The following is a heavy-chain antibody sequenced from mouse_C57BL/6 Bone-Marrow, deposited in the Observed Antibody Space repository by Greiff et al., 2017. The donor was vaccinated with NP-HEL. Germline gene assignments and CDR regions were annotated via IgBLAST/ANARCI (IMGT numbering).Heavy chain of an antibody. CDR2: IDPENGDT. Sequence: EVQLQQSGAELVRPGASVKLSCTASGFNIKDDYMHWVKQRPEQGLEWIGWIDPENGDTEYASKFQGKATITADTSSNTAYLQLSSLTSEDTAVYYCSPYWYFGVWGTGTTVTVSS. J-gene: IGHJ1*03. CDR3: SPYWYFGV. V-gene: IGHV14-4*01. CDR1: GFNIKDDY.